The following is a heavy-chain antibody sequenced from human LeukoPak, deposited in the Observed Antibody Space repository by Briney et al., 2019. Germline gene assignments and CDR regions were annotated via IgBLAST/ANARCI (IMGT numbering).Heavy chain of an antibody. CDR1: GFTFSSYG. D-gene: IGHD2-2*01. J-gene: IGHJ3*02. CDR2: IRYDGSNK. V-gene: IGHV3-30*02. Sequence: PGGSLRLSCAASGFTFSSYGMHWVRQAPGKGLEWVAFIRYDGSNKYYADSVKGRFTISRDNSKNTLYLQMNSLRAEDTAVYYCAKLSGAIGFLVPAAEGAFDIWGQGTMVTVSS. CDR3: AKLSGAIGFLVPAAEGAFDI.